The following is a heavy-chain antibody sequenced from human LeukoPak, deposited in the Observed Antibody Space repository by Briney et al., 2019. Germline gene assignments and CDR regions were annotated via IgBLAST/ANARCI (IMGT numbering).Heavy chain of an antibody. V-gene: IGHV3-7*01. CDR2: INQGGSVK. J-gene: IGHJ4*02. CDR3: ARFGYSGWNLEY. CDR1: GFSFRDFW. D-gene: IGHD5-12*01. Sequence: PGGSLRLSCAASGFSFRDFWMTWVRQAPGKGLEWVANINQGGSVKYYVDSVKSRFTISRDDAESSLYVQMNSLRDEDTAVYYCARFGYSGWNLEYWGQGTLVTVSS.